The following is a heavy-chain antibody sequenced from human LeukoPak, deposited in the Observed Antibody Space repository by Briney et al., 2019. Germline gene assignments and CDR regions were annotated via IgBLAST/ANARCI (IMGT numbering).Heavy chain of an antibody. V-gene: IGHV3-7*01. Sequence: GGCLRLLCGASSFTFSSYCMRCVLHPPGRGWVGGVNIKRDGSEKYYVDSVKGRYTLSRDKAKNSLYLQMNSLSAEDTAVYYCARDLSYSSSWYPYYYYYRDVWGRGTRVTVS. CDR2: IKRDGSEK. CDR3: ARDLSYSSSWYPYYYYYRDV. CDR1: SFTFSSYC. D-gene: IGHD6-13*01. J-gene: IGHJ6*03.